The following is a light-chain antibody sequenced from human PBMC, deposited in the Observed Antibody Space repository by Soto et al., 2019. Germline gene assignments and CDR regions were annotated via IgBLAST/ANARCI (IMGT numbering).Light chain of an antibody. CDR3: ASYSTTSTPYV. Sequence: QSALIQPPSVSGSPGQSVTFSCTGTSSDIGGYNYVSWYQQHPGKAPKLMVYEVINRPSGVSHRFSGARSGNTASLTISGLQAEDEAVYYCASYSTTSTPYVFGTGTKVTVL. V-gene: IGLV2-14*01. J-gene: IGLJ1*01. CDR1: SSDIGGYNY. CDR2: EVI.